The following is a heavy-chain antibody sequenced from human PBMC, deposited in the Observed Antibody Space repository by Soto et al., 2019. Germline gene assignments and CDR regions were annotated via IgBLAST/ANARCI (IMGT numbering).Heavy chain of an antibody. CDR1: GGSVSSGSYY. D-gene: IGHD3-10*01. V-gene: IGHV4-61*01. CDR3: ARVVRGALIWEDDAFDI. CDR2: IYYSGST. J-gene: IGHJ3*02. Sequence: QVQLQELGPGLVKPSETLSLTCTVSGGSVSSGSYYWSWIRQPPGKGLEWIGYIYYSGSTNYNPYLKSRVTISVDTSKNQFSLKLSSVTAADTAVYYCARVVRGALIWEDDAFDIWGQGTMVTVSS.